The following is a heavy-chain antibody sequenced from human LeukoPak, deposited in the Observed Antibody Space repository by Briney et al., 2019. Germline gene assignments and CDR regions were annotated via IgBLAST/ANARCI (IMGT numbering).Heavy chain of an antibody. J-gene: IGHJ5*01. D-gene: IGHD3-10*01. Sequence: SETLSLTCTVSGGSISRYYWSWIRQPPGKGLEWIGYIYYSGTINYNPSLESRVTISVDMSKNQFSLQLTSVTAADTAVYYCARKGEHYYDSGKVWPAWFDSWGQGTPVTVSS. CDR3: ARKGEHYYDSGKVWPAWFDS. V-gene: IGHV4-59*01. CDR1: GGSISRYY. CDR2: IYYSGTI.